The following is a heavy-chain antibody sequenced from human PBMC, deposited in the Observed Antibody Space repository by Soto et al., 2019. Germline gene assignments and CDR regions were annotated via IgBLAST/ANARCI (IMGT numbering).Heavy chain of an antibody. CDR2: ISGSGTAT. Sequence: PGGSLRLSCEASGFPFWTYSMSWVRQAPGKGLEWVSGISGSGTATYYTDSVKGRFTVSRDNSKDTLFLQMNSLRDEDTAVYYCAREEYYYESRGPRGWFDPCGQGTLVTFSS. J-gene: IGHJ5*02. CDR1: GFPFWTYS. CDR3: AREEYYYESRGPRGWFDP. V-gene: IGHV3-23*01. D-gene: IGHD3-22*01.